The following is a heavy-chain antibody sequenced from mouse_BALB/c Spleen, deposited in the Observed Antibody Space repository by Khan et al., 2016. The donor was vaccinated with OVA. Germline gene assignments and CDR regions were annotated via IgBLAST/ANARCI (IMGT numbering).Heavy chain of an antibody. CDR2: IWGDGSA. D-gene: IGHD1-1*01. CDR3: ALYYYGRVWFAY. CDR1: GFSLTSYG. V-gene: IGHV2-3*01. Sequence: VELVESGPGLVAPSQSLSITCTVSGFSLTSYGVGWVRQPPGKGMEWLGVIWGDGSANYHSALISRLNINKDNSKSQVFLKLNSLQTDDTSTYYCALYYYGRVWFAYWGQGTLVTGSA. J-gene: IGHJ3*01.